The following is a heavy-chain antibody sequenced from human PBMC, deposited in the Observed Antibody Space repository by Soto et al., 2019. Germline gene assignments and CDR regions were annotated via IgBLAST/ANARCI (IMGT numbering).Heavy chain of an antibody. CDR2: ISGSGGAT. V-gene: IGHV3-23*01. CDR1: GFIPSIYA. D-gene: IGHD6-13*01. CDR3: AKDAIMVSSSFNYFDF. Sequence: GGSLRLSCVVSGFIPSIYAMRWVRHAPGKGLEWVSGISGSGGATSYADSVKGRFTISRDNSKNTLYLQMNSLSAEDTAIYYCAKDAIMVSSSFNYFDFWGQGALVTVSS. J-gene: IGHJ4*02.